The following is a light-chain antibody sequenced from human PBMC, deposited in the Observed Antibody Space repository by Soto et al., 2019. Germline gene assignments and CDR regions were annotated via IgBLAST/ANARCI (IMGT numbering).Light chain of an antibody. Sequence: EIVMTQSPATLSVSPGERATLSCRVSQSVSINLAWYQQKPGQAPRLLIYGASTRATGIPARFSGSGSGTEFTLTISSLQSEDFAVYYCQHYNNWPRTFGQGTKVEIK. CDR3: QHYNNWPRT. V-gene: IGKV3-15*01. J-gene: IGKJ1*01. CDR1: QSVSIN. CDR2: GAS.